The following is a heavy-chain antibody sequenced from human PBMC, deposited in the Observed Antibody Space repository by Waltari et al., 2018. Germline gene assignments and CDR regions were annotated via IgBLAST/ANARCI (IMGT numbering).Heavy chain of an antibody. CDR2: IIPTFGIG. V-gene: IGHV1-69*04. J-gene: IGHJ4*02. D-gene: IGHD6-19*01. Sequence: QVHLEQSETAVKKPGSSVKVSCKASGGTFNNHPVSWVRQAPGQGLEWLGRIIPTFGIGNYAQKFQGRVTITADKSTATAYMELNGLTSEDTAVYYCGADLGTQWLTHPIQYWGQGTLLTVSS. CDR1: GGTFNNHP. CDR3: GADLGTQWLTHPIQY.